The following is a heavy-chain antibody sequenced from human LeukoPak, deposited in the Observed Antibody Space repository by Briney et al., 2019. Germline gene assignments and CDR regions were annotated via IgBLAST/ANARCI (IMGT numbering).Heavy chain of an antibody. CDR3: ARRGYCSSTSCFFSDY. D-gene: IGHD2-2*01. CDR2: ISSSSSTI. V-gene: IGHV3-48*04. CDR1: GFTFSSYS. Sequence: GGSLRLSCAASGFTFSSYSMNWVRRAPGKGLEWVSYISSSSSTIYYADSVKGRFTISRDNAKNSLYLQMNSLRAEDTAVYYCARRGYCSSTSCFFSDYWGQGTLVTVSS. J-gene: IGHJ4*02.